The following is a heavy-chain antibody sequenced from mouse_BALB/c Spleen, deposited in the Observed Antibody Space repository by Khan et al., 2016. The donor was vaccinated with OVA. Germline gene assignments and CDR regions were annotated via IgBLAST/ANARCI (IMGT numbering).Heavy chain of an antibody. J-gene: IGHJ3*01. V-gene: IGHV3-2*02. CDR1: GYSITSDYA. Sequence: EVQLVESGPGLVKPSQSLSLTCTVTGYSITSDYAWNWIRQFPGNKLEWMGYISYSGSTSYNPSLKSRISITRDTSKNQFFLQLNSVTTEDTATYYCARPVYSAWFVYWGQGTLVTVSA. CDR2: ISYSGST. CDR3: ARPVYSAWFVY. D-gene: IGHD1-1*01.